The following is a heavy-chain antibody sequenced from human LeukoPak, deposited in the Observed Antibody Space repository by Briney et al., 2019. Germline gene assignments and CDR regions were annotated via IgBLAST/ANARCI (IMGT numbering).Heavy chain of an antibody. CDR2: ISSNGGGT. V-gene: IGHV3-23*01. Sequence: GGSLRLSCAASGFTFSNFAMTWVRQAPGKGLEWVSAISSNGGGTFYAGSVKGRFTISRDNSKNALYLQMNSLRAEGTAVYYCAKDQAPPYDSSGYCPDWGQGTLVTVSS. J-gene: IGHJ1*01. CDR1: GFTFSNFA. CDR3: AKDQAPPYDSSGYCPD. D-gene: IGHD3-22*01.